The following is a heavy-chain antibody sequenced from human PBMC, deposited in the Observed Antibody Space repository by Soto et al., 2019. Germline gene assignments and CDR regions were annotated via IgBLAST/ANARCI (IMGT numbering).Heavy chain of an antibody. CDR2: IWYDGSKK. Sequence: QVQVVESGGGVVQPGRSLRLSCAASGFTFSSFGMHWVRQAPGKGLEWVSLIWYDGSKKSYGDSVKGRFTISRDNSRNKVYLQMNSLRAHDTAVYYCARDASYYSLWSGYYPSRNGMDVWGQGTTVTVSS. CDR3: ARDASYYSLWSGYYPSRNGMDV. V-gene: IGHV3-33*01. D-gene: IGHD3-3*01. J-gene: IGHJ6*02. CDR1: GFTFSSFG.